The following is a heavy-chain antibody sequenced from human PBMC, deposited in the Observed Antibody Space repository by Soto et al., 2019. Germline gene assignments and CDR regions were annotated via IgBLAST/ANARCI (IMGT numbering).Heavy chain of an antibody. J-gene: IGHJ4*02. CDR1: GGSISSGGYS. Sequence: SETLSLTCAVSGGSISSGGYSWSWIRQPPGEGLEWIGYIYHSGSTYYNPSLKSRVTISVDRSKNQFSLKLSSVTAADTAVYYCASSYYDFWSGYGGDYYFDYWGQGTLVTVS. CDR3: ASSYYDFWSGYGGDYYFDY. V-gene: IGHV4-30-2*01. D-gene: IGHD3-3*01. CDR2: IYHSGST.